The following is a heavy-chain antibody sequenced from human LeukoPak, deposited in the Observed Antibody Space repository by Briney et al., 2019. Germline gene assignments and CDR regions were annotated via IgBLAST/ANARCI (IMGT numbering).Heavy chain of an antibody. CDR2: MNPNTGNT. CDR1: GYTFNSYD. V-gene: IGHV1-8*01. CDR3: ARGGAGTYCKRDGWFDP. D-gene: IGHD3-10*01. Sequence: ASVKVSCKASGYTFNSYDINWVRQATGQGLEWMGWMNPNTGNTGYGERFQGRVTMTRDNSISTAYMELNSLTSEDTAVYYCARGGAGTYCKRDGWFDPWGQGTVVTVSS. J-gene: IGHJ5*02.